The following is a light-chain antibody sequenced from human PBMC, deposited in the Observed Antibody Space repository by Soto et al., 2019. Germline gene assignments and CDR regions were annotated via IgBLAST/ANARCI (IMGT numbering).Light chain of an antibody. V-gene: IGKV2-30*02. CDR3: QQSYSTPLT. Sequence: AVLIQSPVSLPVTLGQPASISCRSSHSLFHSDGNTYLNWFQQRPGQSPRRLLYRVSNRDSGVPSRFGGSGSGTDFTLTISSLQPEDFATYYCQQSYSTPLTFGGGTKVDIK. CDR1: HSLFHSDGNTY. CDR2: RVS. J-gene: IGKJ4*01.